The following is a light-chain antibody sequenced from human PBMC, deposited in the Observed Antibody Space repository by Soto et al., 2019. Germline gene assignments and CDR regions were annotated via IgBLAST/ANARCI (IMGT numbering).Light chain of an antibody. CDR1: QSVSSTY. CDR3: QQYTNWPPWT. V-gene: IGKV3-15*01. CDR2: GAS. J-gene: IGKJ1*01. Sequence: EIVLTQSPGTLSSSPGERATLFCRASQSVSSTYLAWYQQKPGQAPRLLFYGASSRATGIPARFSGSGSGTEFTLTISSLQSEDFAVYYCQQYTNWPPWTFGQGTKVEIK.